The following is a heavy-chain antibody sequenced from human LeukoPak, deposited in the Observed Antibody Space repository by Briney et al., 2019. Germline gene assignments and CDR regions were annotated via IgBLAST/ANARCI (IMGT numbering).Heavy chain of an antibody. D-gene: IGHD2-21*02. CDR3: AREEREYCGGDCNDAFDI. Sequence: ASVKVSCKASGGTFSSYAISWVRQAPGQGVEWMGGIIPIFGTANYAQKFQGRVTITADESTSTAYMELSSLRSEDTAVYYCAREEREYCGGDCNDAFDIWGQGTMVTVSS. CDR2: IIPIFGTA. CDR1: GGTFSSYA. J-gene: IGHJ3*02. V-gene: IGHV1-69*13.